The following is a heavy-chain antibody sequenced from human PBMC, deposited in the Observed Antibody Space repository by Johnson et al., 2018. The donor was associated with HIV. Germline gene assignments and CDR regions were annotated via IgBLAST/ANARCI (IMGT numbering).Heavy chain of an antibody. V-gene: IGHV3-30-3*01. J-gene: IGHJ3*02. CDR2: ISYDGSNK. D-gene: IGHD3-22*01. CDR1: GFTFTNAW. Sequence: QMQLVESGGGLVKPGGSLRLSCAASGFTFTNAWMHWVRQAPGKGLEWVAVISYDGSNKYYADSVKGRFTISRDNSKNTLYLQMNSLRAEDTAVYYCPREKLDSSGYYDAFDIWGQGTMVTVSS. CDR3: PREKLDSSGYYDAFDI.